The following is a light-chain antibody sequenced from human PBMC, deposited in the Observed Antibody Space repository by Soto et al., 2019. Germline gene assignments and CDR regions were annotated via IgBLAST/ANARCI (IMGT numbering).Light chain of an antibody. Sequence: EIVLTQSPGTLSLSPGERATLSCRASQSVSNYLGWYQQKPGQAPRLLIYGASSRATDIPDRFGGSGSGTDFILTITTLEPEDFAVYYCQQYLYLPFTFGPGTRVDIK. V-gene: IGKV3-20*01. J-gene: IGKJ3*01. CDR3: QQYLYLPFT. CDR1: QSVSNY. CDR2: GAS.